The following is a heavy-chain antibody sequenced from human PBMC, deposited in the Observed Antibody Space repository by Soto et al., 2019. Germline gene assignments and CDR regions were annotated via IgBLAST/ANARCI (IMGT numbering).Heavy chain of an antibody. CDR2: IYSGGST. J-gene: IGHJ5*02. CDR3: ARVSRGDHQPGGWDIEP. CDR1: GFTVSSNY. Sequence: GGSLRVSCAASGFTVSSNYMSWVRQAPGKGLEWVSVIYSGGSTYYADSVKGRFTISRDNSKNTQYLQMNSLRAEDTAVYYCARVSRGDHQPGGWDIEPWGRGTLLTISS. V-gene: IGHV3-53*01. D-gene: IGHD2-2*01.